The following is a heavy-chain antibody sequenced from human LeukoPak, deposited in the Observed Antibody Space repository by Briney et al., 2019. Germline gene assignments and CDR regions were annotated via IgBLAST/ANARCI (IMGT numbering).Heavy chain of an antibody. CDR2: IYTSGST. CDR1: GVSISSYY. J-gene: IGHJ4*02. Sequence: SETLSLTCTVSGVSISSYYWSWIRQPAGKGLEWIGRIYTSGSTNYNPSLKSRVTMSVDTSKIQFSLKLSSVTAADTAVYYCARLSPNDLYYYDSSGSGFDYWGQGTLVTVSS. D-gene: IGHD3-22*01. V-gene: IGHV4-4*07. CDR3: ARLSPNDLYYYDSSGSGFDY.